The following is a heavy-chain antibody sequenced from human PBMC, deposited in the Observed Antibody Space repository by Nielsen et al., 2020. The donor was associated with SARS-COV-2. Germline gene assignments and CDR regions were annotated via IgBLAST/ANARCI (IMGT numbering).Heavy chain of an antibody. J-gene: IGHJ4*02. CDR3: ATTPPSFGGPFDY. Sequence: LRLSCTVSGGSISSYYWSWIRQPPGKGLEWIGYIYYSGSTYYNPSLKSRVTISVDTSKNQFSLKLSSVTAADTAVYYCATTPPSFGGPFDYWGQGTLVTVSS. D-gene: IGHD3-16*01. CDR2: IYYSGST. V-gene: IGHV4-30-4*01. CDR1: GGSISSYY.